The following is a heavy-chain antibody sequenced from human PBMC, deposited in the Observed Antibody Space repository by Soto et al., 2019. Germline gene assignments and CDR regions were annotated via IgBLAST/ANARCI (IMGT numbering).Heavy chain of an antibody. D-gene: IGHD4-17*01. V-gene: IGHV4-39*01. J-gene: IGHJ4*02. CDR1: GGSISSSSYY. CDR3: DEGHLGDYYFDY. CDR2: IYYSGST. Sequence: SETLSLTCTVSGGSISSSSYYWGWIRQPPGKGLEWIGSIYYSGSTYYNPSLKSRVTISVDTSKNQFYLKLSSVTAADTAVYYFDEGHLGDYYFDYWGQGPLVTVSA.